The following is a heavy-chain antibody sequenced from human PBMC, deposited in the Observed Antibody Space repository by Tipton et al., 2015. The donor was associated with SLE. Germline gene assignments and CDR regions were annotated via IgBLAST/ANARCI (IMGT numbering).Heavy chain of an antibody. V-gene: IGHV3-33*01. D-gene: IGHD5-18*01. CDR2: ILYDGSSK. Sequence: RSLRLSCAASGFTFSSYSMHWVRQAPGKGLEWVTFILYDGSSKYYADSVEGRFTISRDNAKNTLYLQMNSLRAEDTAVYYCARDQDGYSLPGGQGTLVTVSS. CDR1: GFTFSSYS. CDR3: ARDQDGYSLP. J-gene: IGHJ4*02.